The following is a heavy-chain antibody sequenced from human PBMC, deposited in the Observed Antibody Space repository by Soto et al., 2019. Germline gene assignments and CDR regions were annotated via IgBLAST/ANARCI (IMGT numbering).Heavy chain of an antibody. CDR1: GFTFSNFE. J-gene: IGHJ4*02. CDR3: VRDNSHIIVTPFDL. Sequence: EEQLVESGGGLVQPGGSLRLSCAASGFTFSNFEMNRVRQVPGQGLEWLSYISFRGTTTYYAGSVRGRFTISRDNAKNSVFLQMDSLRVEDTAIYYCVRDNSHIIVTPFDLWGQGTLVTVSS. CDR2: ISFRGTTT. D-gene: IGHD2-15*01. V-gene: IGHV3-48*03.